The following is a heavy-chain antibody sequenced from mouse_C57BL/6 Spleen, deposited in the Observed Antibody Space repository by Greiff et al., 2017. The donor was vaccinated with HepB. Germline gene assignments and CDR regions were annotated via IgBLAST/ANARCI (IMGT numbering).Heavy chain of an antibody. J-gene: IGHJ4*01. D-gene: IGHD1-1*01. CDR3: ARITTVVSMDY. Sequence: EVQLVESEGGLVQPGRSMKLSCTASGFTFSDYYMAWVRQVPEKGLEWVANINYDGSSTYYLDSLKSRFIISRDNAKNILYLQMSSLKSEDTATYYCARITTVVSMDYWGQGTSVTVSS. CDR1: GFTFSDYY. V-gene: IGHV5-16*01. CDR2: INYDGSST.